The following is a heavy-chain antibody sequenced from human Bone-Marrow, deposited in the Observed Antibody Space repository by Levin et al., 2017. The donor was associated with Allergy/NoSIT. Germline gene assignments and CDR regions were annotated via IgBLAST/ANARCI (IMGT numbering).Heavy chain of an antibody. CDR2: INPDNGGT. J-gene: IGHJ5*02. CDR1: GYTFIGYY. CDR3: ARGSGRTSLPARFFCWSDA. D-gene: IGHD6-6*01. Sequence: ASVKVSCKASGYTFIGYYMHWVRQAPGQGLEWMGWINPDNGGTHYAEKFQGRVTMTRDTSINTVFLDLDRLTSDDTAVYFCARGSGRTSLPARFFCWSDAWSQGDLVTVSS. V-gene: IGHV1-2*02.